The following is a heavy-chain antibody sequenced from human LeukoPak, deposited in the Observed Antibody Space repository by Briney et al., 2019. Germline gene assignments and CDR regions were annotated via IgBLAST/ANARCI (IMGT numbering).Heavy chain of an antibody. CDR3: VRYVVYGPGGYYFDH. J-gene: IGHJ4*02. Sequence: PSETLPLPCTLSGVSLSSRSHYWSWIRQPPGKGLEWIASINYSGSTYYNPSLKSRVTISVDTSKNQFSLKLSSVTAADTAVFYCVRYVVYGPGGYYFDHWGQGTLVTVSS. V-gene: IGHV4-39*01. CDR2: INYSGST. CDR1: GVSLSSRSHY. D-gene: IGHD3-16*01.